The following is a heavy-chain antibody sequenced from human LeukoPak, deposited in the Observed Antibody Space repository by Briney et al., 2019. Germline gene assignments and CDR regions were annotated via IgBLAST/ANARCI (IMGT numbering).Heavy chain of an antibody. V-gene: IGHV4-59*08. CDR3: ARHVRYYDSSGYYFTTKYYFDY. D-gene: IGHD3-22*01. J-gene: IGHJ4*02. Sequence: SETLSLTCTVSGGSISSYYWSWIRQPPGKGLEWIGYIYYSGSTNYNPSLKSRVTISVDTSKNQFSLKLSSVTAADTAVYYCARHVRYYDSSGYYFTTKYYFDYWGQGTLVTVSS. CDR2: IYYSGST. CDR1: GGSISSYY.